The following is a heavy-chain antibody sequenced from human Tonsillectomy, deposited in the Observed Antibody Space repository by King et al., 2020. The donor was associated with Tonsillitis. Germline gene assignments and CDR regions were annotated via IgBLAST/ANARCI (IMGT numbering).Heavy chain of an antibody. D-gene: IGHD5-24*01. CDR1: GFTFEEYA. CDR2: ISWNSGGI. V-gene: IGHV3-9*01. CDR3: AKDMSRWGDGYRGGTFDI. Sequence: VQLVESGGGLVQPGRSLRLSCAASGFTFEEYAMHWVRQAPGKGLEWVSGISWNSGGISYADSVEGRFTISRDNAKNSLFLQMNSLRAEDTALYYCAKDMSRWGDGYRGGTFDIWGQGTMVTVSS. J-gene: IGHJ3*02.